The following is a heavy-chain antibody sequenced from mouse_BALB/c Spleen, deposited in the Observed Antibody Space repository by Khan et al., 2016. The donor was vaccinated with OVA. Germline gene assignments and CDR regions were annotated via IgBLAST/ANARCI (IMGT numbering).Heavy chain of an antibody. V-gene: IGHV5-9-3*01. CDR2: ISSGGNST. J-gene: IGHJ1*01. D-gene: IGHD1-1*01. CDR1: GFTFSSYA. CDR3: ARPPITTVLATSDWVFDV. Sequence: EVELVESGGGLVKPGGSLKLSCAASGFTFSSYAMSWVRQTPEKRLEWVATISSGGNSTYYPDSVKGRFTISSDNAKQTLYLQLSSLRSADTAMYYCARPPITTVLATSDWVFDVWGAGTTVTVSS.